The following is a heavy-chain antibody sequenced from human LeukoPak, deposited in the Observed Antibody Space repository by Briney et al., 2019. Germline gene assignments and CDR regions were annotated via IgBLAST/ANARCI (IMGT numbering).Heavy chain of an antibody. V-gene: IGHV1-69*04. CDR2: IIPILGIA. CDR1: GGTFSSYA. CDR3: ARDKLYYDSSGYHT. D-gene: IGHD3-22*01. Sequence: SVKVSCKASGGTFSSYAISWVRQAPGQGLEWRGRIIPILGIANYAQKFQGRVTITADKSTSTAYMELSSLRSEDTAVYYCARDKLYYDSSGYHTWGQGTMVTVSS. J-gene: IGHJ3*02.